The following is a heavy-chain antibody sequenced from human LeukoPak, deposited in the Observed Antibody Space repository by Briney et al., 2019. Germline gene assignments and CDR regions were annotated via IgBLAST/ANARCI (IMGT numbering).Heavy chain of an antibody. J-gene: IGHJ4*02. CDR3: AKDTGLRWSQYYFDN. D-gene: IGHD3-3*01. Sequence: GGSLRLSCRASGFTVNDYTMHWVRQLPGKGLEWVSLISWDGGTTYYTDSVKGRFTISRDNSKNSLYLQMNSLRTEYTALYYWAKDTGLRWSQYYFDNWGQGTLVTVSS. CDR2: ISWDGGTT. V-gene: IGHV3-43*01. CDR1: GFTVNDYT.